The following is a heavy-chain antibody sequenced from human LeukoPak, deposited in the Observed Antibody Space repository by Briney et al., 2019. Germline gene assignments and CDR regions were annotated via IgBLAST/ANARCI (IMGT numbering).Heavy chain of an antibody. V-gene: IGHV4-34*01. D-gene: IGHD2/OR15-2a*01. CDR1: GGSFSGYY. J-gene: IGHJ5*02. CDR3: ARHSMRYNWFDP. CDR2: INHSGST. Sequence: PSETLSLTCAVYGGSFSGYYWSWIRQPPGKGPEWIGEINHSGSTNYNPSLKSRVIISVDTSKNQISLKLSSVTASDTAVYYCARHSMRYNWFDPWGQGTLVTVSS.